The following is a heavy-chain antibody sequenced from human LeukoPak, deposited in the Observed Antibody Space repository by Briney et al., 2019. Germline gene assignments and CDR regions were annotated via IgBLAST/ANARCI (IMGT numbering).Heavy chain of an antibody. J-gene: IGHJ4*02. V-gene: IGHV3-43*02. CDR1: GFTFDDYA. CDR2: ISGDGGST. CDR3: AKDLFAVAGPIDY. D-gene: IGHD6-19*01. Sequence: GGSLRLSCAASGFTFDDYAMHWVRQAPGKGLEWVSLISGDGGSTYYADSVKGRFTISRDNSKNTLYLQMNSLRAEDTAVYYCAKDLFAVAGPIDYWGQGTLVTVSS.